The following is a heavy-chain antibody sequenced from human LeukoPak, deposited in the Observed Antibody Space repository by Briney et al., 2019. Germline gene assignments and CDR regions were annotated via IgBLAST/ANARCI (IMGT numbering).Heavy chain of an antibody. J-gene: IGHJ6*03. CDR2: IYYSGST. V-gene: IGHV4-39*01. CDR1: GGSVSSSHYY. D-gene: IGHD5/OR15-5a*01. CDR3: ARQVSDYYYYYMDV. Sequence: SETLSLTCGVSGGSVSSSHYYWGWIRQPPGEGLQWIGNIYYSGSTYYNPCLESRVTISLDTSKNYFSLKLGSVTAADTAVYYCARQVSDYYYYYMDVWGKGTAVTVSS.